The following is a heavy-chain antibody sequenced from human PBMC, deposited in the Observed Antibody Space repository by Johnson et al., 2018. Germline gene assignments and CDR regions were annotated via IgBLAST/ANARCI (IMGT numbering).Heavy chain of an antibody. J-gene: IGHJ6*03. Sequence: QVQLQQWGAGLLKPSETLSLTCAVYGGSFSGYYWSWIRQPPGKGLEWIGEINHSGSTNYNPSLKSRVTISVDTSKNQFSLKLRSVTAADTAVYYCARVMAAAGYYYYYYMDVWGKGPTVTVSS. CDR3: ARVMAAAGYYYYYYMDV. D-gene: IGHD6-13*01. V-gene: IGHV4-34*01. CDR1: GGSFSGYY. CDR2: INHSGST.